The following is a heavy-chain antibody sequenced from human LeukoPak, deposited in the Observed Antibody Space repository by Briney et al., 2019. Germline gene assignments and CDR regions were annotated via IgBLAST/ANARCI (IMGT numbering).Heavy chain of an antibody. Sequence: ASVKVSCKVSGYTLTELSMYWVRQAPGKGLEWMGGFDPEDGETIYAQKFQGRVTMTEDTSTDTAYMELSSLRSEDTAVYYCATGLSLSSGYYYWGQGTMVTVSS. J-gene: IGHJ3*01. CDR2: FDPEDGET. D-gene: IGHD3-22*01. CDR3: ATGLSLSSGYYY. V-gene: IGHV1-24*01. CDR1: GYTLTELS.